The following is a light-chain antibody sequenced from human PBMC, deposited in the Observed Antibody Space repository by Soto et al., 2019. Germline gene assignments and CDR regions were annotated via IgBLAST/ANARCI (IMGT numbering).Light chain of an antibody. J-gene: IGLJ1*01. CDR3: SSFSATAILV. V-gene: IGLV2-14*01. Sequence: SALTQPASVSGSPGQSITLSCTGTSSDIGGSYYVSWYQHHPTKAPKLMIYESSNRPSGVSNRFSGSKSGYTAFLTISGPQPEDEADYYCSSFSATAILVFGTGIKVTVL. CDR1: SSDIGGSYY. CDR2: ESS.